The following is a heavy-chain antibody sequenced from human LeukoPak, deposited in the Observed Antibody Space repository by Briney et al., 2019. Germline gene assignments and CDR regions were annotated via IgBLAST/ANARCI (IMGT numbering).Heavy chain of an antibody. CDR3: ARAVVVPAANRNDAFDI. Sequence: ASVKVSCKASGYTFTSYDINWVRQATGQGLEWMGWMNPNSGNTGYAQKFQGRVTITRNTSISTAYMELSSLRSEDTAVYYCARAVVVPAANRNDAFDIWGQGTMVTVSS. D-gene: IGHD2-2*01. V-gene: IGHV1-8*03. CDR1: GYTFTSYD. CDR2: MNPNSGNT. J-gene: IGHJ3*02.